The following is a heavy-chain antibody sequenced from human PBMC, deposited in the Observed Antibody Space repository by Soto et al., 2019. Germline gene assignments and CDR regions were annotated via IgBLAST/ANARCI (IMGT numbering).Heavy chain of an antibody. V-gene: IGHV1-3*01. CDR1: GYTFTSYA. Sequence: QVQLVQSGAEVKKPGASVKVSCKASGYTFTSYAMHWVRQAPGQRLEWMGWINAGNGNTKYSQQFQGRVTITRDTSASIAYMELSSLRSEDTAGYYCAVGYCSSTSCFDFDYWGQGTLVTVSS. D-gene: IGHD2-2*03. CDR2: INAGNGNT. J-gene: IGHJ4*02. CDR3: AVGYCSSTSCFDFDY.